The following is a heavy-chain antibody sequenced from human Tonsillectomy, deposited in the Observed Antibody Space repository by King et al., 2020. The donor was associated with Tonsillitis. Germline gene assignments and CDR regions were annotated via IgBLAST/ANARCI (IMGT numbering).Heavy chain of an antibody. Sequence: QLVQSGAEVKKFGASVKVSCKASGYTFTDYYLHWVRQAPGQGLEWMGWINSNSGSTNSAQRFQGRVTMTRATSISTAYMELSRLTSDDTAVYYCARGGPGIAARASGYYCDYWGQGTLVTVSS. CDR1: GYTFTDYY. CDR3: ARGGPGIAARASGYYCDY. J-gene: IGHJ4*02. V-gene: IGHV1-2*02. D-gene: IGHD6-6*01. CDR2: INSNSGST.